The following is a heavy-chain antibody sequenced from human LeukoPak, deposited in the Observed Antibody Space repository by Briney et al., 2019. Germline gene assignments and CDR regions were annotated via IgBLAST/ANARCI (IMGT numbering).Heavy chain of an antibody. Sequence: SETLSLTCTVSGGSISSYYWSWIRQPPGKGLEWIGYIYYSGSTNYNPSLKSRVTISVDTSKNQFSLKLSSVTAADTAVYYCASTPLYYYDSSGYSPVPFDYWGQGTLVTVSS. J-gene: IGHJ4*02. CDR1: GGSISSYY. D-gene: IGHD3-22*01. CDR3: ASTPLYYYDSSGYSPVPFDY. CDR2: IYYSGST. V-gene: IGHV4-59*08.